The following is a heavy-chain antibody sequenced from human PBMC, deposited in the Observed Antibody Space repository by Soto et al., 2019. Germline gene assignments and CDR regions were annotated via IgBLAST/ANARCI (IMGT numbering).Heavy chain of an antibody. CDR3: ARATYYYDSSGLI. V-gene: IGHV3-33*01. CDR2: IWYDGSNK. D-gene: IGHD3-22*01. CDR1: GFTFSSYG. J-gene: IGHJ3*02. Sequence: GGSLRLSCAASGFTFSSYGMHWVRQAPGKGLEWVAVIWYDGSNKYYADSVKGRFTISRDNSKNTLYLQMNSLRAEDTAVYYCARATYYYDSSGLIWGQGTMVTVSS.